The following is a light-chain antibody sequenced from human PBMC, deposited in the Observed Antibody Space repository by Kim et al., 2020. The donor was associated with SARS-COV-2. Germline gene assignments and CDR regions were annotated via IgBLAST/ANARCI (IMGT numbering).Light chain of an antibody. CDR3: QQYGSSPPRT. V-gene: IGKV3-20*01. J-gene: IGKJ1*01. CDR1: QSVSSSY. CDR2: GAS. Sequence: EIVLTQSPGTLSLSPGERATLSCRASQSVSSSYLAWYQQKPGQAPRLLIYGASSRATDIPDRFSGSGSGTDFTLTISRLEPEEFAVYYCQQYGSSPPRTFGQGTKVEIK.